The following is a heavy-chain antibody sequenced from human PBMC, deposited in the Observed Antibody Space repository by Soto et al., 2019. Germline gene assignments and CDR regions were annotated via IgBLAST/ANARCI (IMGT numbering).Heavy chain of an antibody. V-gene: IGHV1-69*01. D-gene: IGHD3-22*01. J-gene: IGHJ4*02. CDR1: GGTFSRHA. CDR3: ARGWGYDSNDYYYAY. Sequence: QVQLVQSGAEVRKPGSSVKVSCKASGGTFSRHAISWVRQAPGQGLEWMGGIIPIFGTANHAQKFQGRVTIIAEESTSTVYMELSSLRSEDTAMYYCARGWGYDSNDYYYAYGGQGTLVIVSS. CDR2: IIPIFGTA.